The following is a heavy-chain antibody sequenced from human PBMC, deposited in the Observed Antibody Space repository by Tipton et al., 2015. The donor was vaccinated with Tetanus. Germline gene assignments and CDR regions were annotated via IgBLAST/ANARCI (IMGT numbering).Heavy chain of an antibody. Sequence: SLRLSCEVSGFSFSNYKMNWVRQGPGRGLEWVSSISSTSRYIKYADSVKGRFTISRDNAKNSLLLEMNSLRADDTAVYYCVSGSALDYWGQGTLVTVSS. CDR3: VSGSALDY. CDR2: ISSTSRYI. V-gene: IGHV3-21*01. J-gene: IGHJ4*02. CDR1: GFSFSNYK. D-gene: IGHD6-25*01.